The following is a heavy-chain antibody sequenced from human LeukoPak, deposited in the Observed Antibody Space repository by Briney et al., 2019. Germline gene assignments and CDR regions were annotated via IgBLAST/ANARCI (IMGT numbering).Heavy chain of an antibody. CDR3: ARVGFWSGSYTGYFDY. V-gene: IGHV4-59*12. D-gene: IGHD3-3*01. CDR2: MYYSGTI. CDR1: RGSIIGYY. Sequence: SETLSLTCTVSRGSIIGYYWTWIRQPPGKGLQWIGYMYYSGTIKYNPSLKSRVTTSMDTSKNQFSLKVNSVTAADTAVYYCARVGFWSGSYTGYFDYWGQGALVTVSS. J-gene: IGHJ4*02.